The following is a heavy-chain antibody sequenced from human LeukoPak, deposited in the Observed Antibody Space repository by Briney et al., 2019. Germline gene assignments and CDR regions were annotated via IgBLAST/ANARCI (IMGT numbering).Heavy chain of an antibody. CDR3: ARVRMVGATFYYYYYGMDV. J-gene: IGHJ6*02. CDR1: GYTFTSYD. CDR2: MNPNSGNT. Sequence: ASVKVSCKASGYTFTSYDINWVRQATGQGLEWMGWMNPNSGNTGYAQKFQGRVTMTRNTSISTAYMELSSPRSEDTAVYYCARVRMVGATFYYYYYGMDVWGQGTTVTVSS. D-gene: IGHD1-26*01. V-gene: IGHV1-8*01.